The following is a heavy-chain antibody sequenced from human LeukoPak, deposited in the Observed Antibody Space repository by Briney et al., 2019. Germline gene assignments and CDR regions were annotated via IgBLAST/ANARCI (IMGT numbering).Heavy chain of an antibody. CDR2: IYPGDSDT. Sequence: GGSLRLSCKGSGYSFTSYWIGWVRQMPGKGLEWMGIIYPGDSDTRYSPSFQGQVTISADKSISTAYLQWSSLKASDTAMYYCARLGPGAGDWYYFDYWGQGTLVTVSS. CDR3: ARLGPGAGDWYYFDY. D-gene: IGHD3-9*01. CDR1: GYSFTSYW. J-gene: IGHJ4*02. V-gene: IGHV5-51*01.